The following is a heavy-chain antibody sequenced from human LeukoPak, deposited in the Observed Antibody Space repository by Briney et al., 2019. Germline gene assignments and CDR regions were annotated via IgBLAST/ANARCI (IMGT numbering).Heavy chain of an antibody. D-gene: IGHD6-6*01. CDR1: GYTFTSYG. J-gene: IGHJ6*03. V-gene: IGHV1-69*04. CDR3: ARAGAARPTFYYYMDV. CDR2: IIPILGIA. Sequence: SVKVSCKASGYTFTSYGISWVRQAPGQGLEWMGRIIPILGIANYAQKFQGRVTITADKSTSTAYMELSSLRSEDTAVYYCARAGAARPTFYYYMDVWGKGTTVTVSS.